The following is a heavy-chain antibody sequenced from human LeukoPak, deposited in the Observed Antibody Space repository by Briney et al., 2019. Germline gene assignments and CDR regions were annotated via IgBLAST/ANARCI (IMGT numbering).Heavy chain of an antibody. CDR3: ARAGVEYQHNWFDP. Sequence: SVKVSCKASGGTFSSYAISWVRQAPGQGLEWMGGIIPIFGTANYAQKFQGRVTITAGKSTSTAYMELSSLRSEDTAVYYCARAGVEYQHNWFDPWGQGTLVTVSS. D-gene: IGHD2-2*01. CDR2: IIPIFGTA. V-gene: IGHV1-69*06. CDR1: GGTFSSYA. J-gene: IGHJ5*02.